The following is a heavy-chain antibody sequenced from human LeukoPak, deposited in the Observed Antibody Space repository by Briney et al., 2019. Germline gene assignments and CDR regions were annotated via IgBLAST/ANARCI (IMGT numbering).Heavy chain of an antibody. V-gene: IGHV4-39*01. CDR3: ARHGVQGVGPVDY. Sequence: SETLSLTCTISGASISSSYYYCGWIRQPPGKGLKWIGSIYYTGNTYYNPSLKSRVTISVDTSKNQFSLKLSSVTAADTTVYYCARHGVQGVGPVDYWGQGTLVTVSS. J-gene: IGHJ4*02. CDR1: GASISSSYYY. CDR2: IYYTGNT. D-gene: IGHD3-10*01.